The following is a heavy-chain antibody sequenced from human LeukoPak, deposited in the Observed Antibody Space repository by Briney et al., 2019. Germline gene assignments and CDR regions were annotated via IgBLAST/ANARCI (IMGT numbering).Heavy chain of an antibody. CDR2: MHPDTGNT. Sequence: ASVKVSCKASGYTFTTYNINWVRHATGQGLEWMGWMHPDTGNTGFAQKFQGRVTMTRDTSISTAYMELSSLRSEDRAIYYCARSLPYDSSWFDFWGQGTLVTVSS. J-gene: IGHJ4*02. V-gene: IGHV1-8*01. CDR3: ARSLPYDSSWFDF. CDR1: GYTFTTYN. D-gene: IGHD6-6*01.